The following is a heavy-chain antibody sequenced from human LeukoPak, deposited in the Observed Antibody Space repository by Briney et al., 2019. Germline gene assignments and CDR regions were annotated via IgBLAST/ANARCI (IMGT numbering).Heavy chain of an antibody. Sequence: PSETLSLTCSVSGDSITGHYLTWIRQPPGNGLEWIGYISHIGSTNYNPSLKSRVTISLDTSKNQFSLKLTSVTAADTALYYCARDRISINALDMWGQGTMVTVSS. CDR1: GDSITGHY. D-gene: IGHD1-14*01. J-gene: IGHJ3*02. CDR2: ISHIGST. V-gene: IGHV4-59*11. CDR3: ARDRISINALDM.